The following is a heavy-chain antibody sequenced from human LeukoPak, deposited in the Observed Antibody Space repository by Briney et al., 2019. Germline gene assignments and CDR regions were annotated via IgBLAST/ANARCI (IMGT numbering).Heavy chain of an antibody. CDR3: ASAAYGDYGDRLGY. CDR1: GGSISSSNW. Sequence: PSGTLSLTCAVSGGSISSSNWWSWVRQPPGKGLEWIGEIYHSGSTNYNPSLKSRVTISVDKSKNQFSLKLSSVTAADTAVYYCASAAYGDYGDRLGYWGQGTLVTVSS. J-gene: IGHJ4*02. D-gene: IGHD4-17*01. CDR2: IYHSGST. V-gene: IGHV4-4*02.